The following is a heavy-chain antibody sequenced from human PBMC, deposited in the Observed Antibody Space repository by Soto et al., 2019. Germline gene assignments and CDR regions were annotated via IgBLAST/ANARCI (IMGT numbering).Heavy chain of an antibody. D-gene: IGHD4-17*01. CDR1: GYTFTSFE. CDR2: IKPHSGKT. J-gene: IGHJ3*02. V-gene: IGHV1-8*01. CDR3: ARPALGHIYGANVFEI. Sequence: QVQLLQSGAEVKKPGASVKVACKASGYTFTSFEINWVRQAAGQGLEWLGWIKPHSGKTGYSQKVQGRITMTRNTSIRTAYMELSSLRSEDTAVYYCARPALGHIYGANVFEIWGQGTMVTVSS.